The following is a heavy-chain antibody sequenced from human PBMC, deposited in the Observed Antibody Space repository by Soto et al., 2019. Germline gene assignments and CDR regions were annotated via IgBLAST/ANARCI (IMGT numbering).Heavy chain of an antibody. V-gene: IGHV3-20*01. D-gene: IGHD6-19*01. J-gene: IGHJ5*02. Sequence: EVQLVESGGGVVRPGGSLRLSCAASGFTFDDYGMSWVRQAPGKGLEWVSGINCNGGSTGYADSVKGRFTISRDNPKNYLYLQMNSLRDKETALYHCARARIAVAGPNWFGPWGQGNLVTVSS. CDR2: INCNGGST. CDR1: GFTFDDYG. CDR3: ARARIAVAGPNWFGP.